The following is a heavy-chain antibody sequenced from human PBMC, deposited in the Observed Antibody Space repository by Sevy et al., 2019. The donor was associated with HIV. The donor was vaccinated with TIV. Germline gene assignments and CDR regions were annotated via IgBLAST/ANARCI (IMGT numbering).Heavy chain of an antibody. CDR3: ARVCSSTSCLWGLDV. D-gene: IGHD2-2*01. CDR1: GFTFRSYW. Sequence: GGSLRLSCAVSGFTFRSYWMSWVRQAPGKGLEWVAHIKVDGSEKYHVDSVKGRFTISRDNAKNSLFLQMNSLRVEDTAVYYCARVCSSTSCLWGLDVWGQGTAVTVSS. V-gene: IGHV3-7*03. J-gene: IGHJ6*02. CDR2: IKVDGSEK.